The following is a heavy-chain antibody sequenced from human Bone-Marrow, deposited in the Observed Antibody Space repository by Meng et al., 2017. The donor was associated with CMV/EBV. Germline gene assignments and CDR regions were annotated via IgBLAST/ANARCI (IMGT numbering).Heavy chain of an antibody. D-gene: IGHD3-22*01. J-gene: IGHJ5*02. Sequence: RGDYYWSWIRQPPGKVLEWIGYIYYRGSTYYNPSLKSRVTISVDTSKNQFSLKLSSVTAADTAVYYCARGAYYYDSSGYPRPHWFDPWGQGTLVTVSS. CDR3: ARGAYYYDSSGYPRPHWFDP. CDR2: IYYRGST. CDR1: RGDYY. V-gene: IGHV4-30-4*08.